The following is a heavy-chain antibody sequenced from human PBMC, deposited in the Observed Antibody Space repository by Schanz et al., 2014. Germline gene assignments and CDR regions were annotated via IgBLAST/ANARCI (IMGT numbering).Heavy chain of an antibody. CDR1: GFTFTTFA. Sequence: EQVLESGGGFVQPGGSLRLSCATSGFTFTTFAMTWVRQAPGKGLEWVSGISGSGVITYYEDSVKGRFTISRDTAENSVYLQMNSLRAEDTAVYYCARDGYRNGRPFDHWGQGTRVTVSA. D-gene: IGHD5-18*01. CDR2: ISGSGVIT. V-gene: IGHV3-23*01. CDR3: ARDGYRNGRPFDH. J-gene: IGHJ4*02.